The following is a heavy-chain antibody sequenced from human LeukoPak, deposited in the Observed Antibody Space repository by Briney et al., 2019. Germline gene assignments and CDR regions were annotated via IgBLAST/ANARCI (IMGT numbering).Heavy chain of an antibody. CDR3: ARERRRTRGLEGLGTTGAPLDS. J-gene: IGHJ4*02. V-gene: IGHV1-2*02. Sequence: GASVKVSCKASGYTFTGYYIHWVRQAPGQGLEWMGWINPNTGDTMSAQKFQGRVTMTRDTSVSTAYMELSRLRFDDPAVYFCARERRRTRGLEGLGTTGAPLDSWGQGTLVTVS. D-gene: IGHD1/OR15-1a*01. CDR2: INPNTGDT. CDR1: GYTFTGYY.